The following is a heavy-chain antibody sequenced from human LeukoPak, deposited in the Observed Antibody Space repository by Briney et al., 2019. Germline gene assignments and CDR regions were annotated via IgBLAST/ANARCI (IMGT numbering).Heavy chain of an antibody. CDR2: INAGGGAT. Sequence: ASVKVSCKTSGDTFTNYWVHWVRQAPGQGLQWMGFINAGGGATTYAQNFQGRVTMTRDTSSSTVYLDLSSLRSEDTAVYYGARGVYYYHSGGYYDFDYWGQGTLVTVSS. CDR3: ARGVYYYHSGGYYDFDY. CDR1: GDTFTNYW. D-gene: IGHD3-22*01. J-gene: IGHJ4*02. V-gene: IGHV1-46*01.